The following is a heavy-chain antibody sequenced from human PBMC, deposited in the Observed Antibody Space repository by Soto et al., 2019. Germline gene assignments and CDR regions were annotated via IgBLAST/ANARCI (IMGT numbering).Heavy chain of an antibody. CDR3: ARDFGRMITFGGVIGYFDY. V-gene: IGHV1-3*01. Sequence: ASVKVSCKASGYTFTSYAMHWVRQAPGQRLEWMGWINAGNGNTKYSRKFQGRVTITRDTSASTAYMELSSLRSEDTAVYYCARDFGRMITFGGVIGYFDYWGQGTLVTVSS. CDR2: INAGNGNT. CDR1: GYTFTSYA. D-gene: IGHD3-16*02. J-gene: IGHJ4*02.